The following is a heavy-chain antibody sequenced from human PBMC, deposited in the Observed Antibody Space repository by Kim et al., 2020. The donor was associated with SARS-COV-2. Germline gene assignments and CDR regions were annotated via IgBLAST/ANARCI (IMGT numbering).Heavy chain of an antibody. D-gene: IGHD6-25*01. V-gene: IGHV3-15*01. J-gene: IGHJ4*02. CDR2: GGGET. Sequence: GGGETDYAAPVKGRLTISRDDATNTLYLQMNSLKTEDTAVYYRLCNGWSWGQGTLVTVSS. CDR3: LCNGWS.